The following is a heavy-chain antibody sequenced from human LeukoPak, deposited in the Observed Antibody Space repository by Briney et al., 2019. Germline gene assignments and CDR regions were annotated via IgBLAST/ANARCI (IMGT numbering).Heavy chain of an antibody. CDR2: INPNSGNT. D-gene: IGHD6-19*01. CDR3: AREDSSGWYRTFDP. V-gene: IGHV1-8*03. J-gene: IGHJ5*02. Sequence: ASVKVSCKASGYTFTGYYMHWVRQAPGQGLEWMGWINPNSGNTGYAQKFQGRVTITRNTSISTAYMELSSLRSEDTAVYYCAREDSSGWYRTFDPWGQGTLVTVSS. CDR1: GYTFTGYY.